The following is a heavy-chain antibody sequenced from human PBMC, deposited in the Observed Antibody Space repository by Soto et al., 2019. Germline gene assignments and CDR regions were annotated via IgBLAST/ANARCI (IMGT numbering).Heavy chain of an antibody. CDR2: INPNSGGT. D-gene: IGHD5-12*01. Sequence: ASVKVSCKASGYTFTGYHMHGVRPAPGKGLEWMGWINPNSGGTNYAQKFQGRVTMTRDTSISTAYMELSRLRSEDTAVYYCARAPREVDTILGNWFDPWGQGTLVTVSS. J-gene: IGHJ5*02. V-gene: IGHV1-2*02. CDR3: ARAPREVDTILGNWFDP. CDR1: GYTFTGYH.